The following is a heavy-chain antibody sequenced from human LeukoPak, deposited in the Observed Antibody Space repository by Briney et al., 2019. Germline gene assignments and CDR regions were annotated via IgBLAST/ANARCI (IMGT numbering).Heavy chain of an antibody. CDR2: IIPIFGTA. Sequence: SVKVSCKASGGTFSSYAISWVRQAPGPGLEWMGRIIPIFGTANYAQKFPGRVTITTDESTSTAYMELSSLRSEDTAVYYCVRSGELTGSYYFDYWGQGTLVTVSS. CDR1: GGTFSSYA. CDR3: VRSGELTGSYYFDY. V-gene: IGHV1-69*05. J-gene: IGHJ4*02. D-gene: IGHD3-9*01.